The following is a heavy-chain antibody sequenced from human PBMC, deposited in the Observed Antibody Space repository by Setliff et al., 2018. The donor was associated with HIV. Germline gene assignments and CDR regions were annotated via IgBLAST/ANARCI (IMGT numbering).Heavy chain of an antibody. Sequence: GASVKVSCKASGGTFSSYAISWVRQAPGQGLEWMGGIIPIFGTANYAQKFQGRVTITTDESTSTAYMELSSLRSEDTAVYYCARGTAYYNFWSGYTQDYYYYMDVWGKGTTVTVSS. V-gene: IGHV1-69*05. CDR2: IIPIFGTA. CDR1: GGTFSSYA. D-gene: IGHD3-3*01. J-gene: IGHJ6*03. CDR3: ARGTAYYNFWSGYTQDYYYYMDV.